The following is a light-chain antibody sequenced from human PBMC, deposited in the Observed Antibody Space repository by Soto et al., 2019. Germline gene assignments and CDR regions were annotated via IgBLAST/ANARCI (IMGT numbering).Light chain of an antibody. J-gene: IGKJ1*01. CDR1: QSVSSSF. V-gene: IGKV3-20*01. CDR2: GAS. Sequence: EIVLTQSPGTLSLSPGERATLSCRASQSVSSSFLAWYQQKPGQAPRLLIYGASIRATGIPDRFSGSGSGTDFTLTISRVEPEDFAVYYCQRYGGSPWTFGQGTKVEIK. CDR3: QRYGGSPWT.